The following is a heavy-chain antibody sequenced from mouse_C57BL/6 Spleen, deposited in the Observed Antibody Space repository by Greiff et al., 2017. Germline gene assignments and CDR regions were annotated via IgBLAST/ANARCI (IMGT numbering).Heavy chain of an antibody. V-gene: IGHV1-22*01. CDR3: ARYYVFDY. D-gene: IGHD1-1*02. CDR2: INPSYSGT. CDR1: GYTFTNYN. J-gene: IGHJ2*01. Sequence: VQLKQSGPELVKPGASVKMSCTASGYTFTNYNMHWVKQSHGQSLEWIGYINPSYSGTNYNQKFKGKATLTVDKSSSTAYMKLRSLTSEDSAVYYCARYYVFDYWGQGTTLTVSS.